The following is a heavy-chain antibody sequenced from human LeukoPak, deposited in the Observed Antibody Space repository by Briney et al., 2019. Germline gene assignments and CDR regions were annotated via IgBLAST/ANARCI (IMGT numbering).Heavy chain of an antibody. CDR1: GFTFSSYW. D-gene: IGHD2-8*01. J-gene: IGHJ5*02. CDR3: ARRLGYCTNGVCYSGWFDP. CDR2: INSDGGGT. V-gene: IGHV3-74*01. Sequence: GGSLRLSCAASGFTFSSYWMHWVRQAPGKGLVWVSRINSDGGGTVYADSVKGRYTISRDNAKNTLYLQMNSLRAEDTAVYYCARRLGYCTNGVCYSGWFDPWGQGTLVTVSS.